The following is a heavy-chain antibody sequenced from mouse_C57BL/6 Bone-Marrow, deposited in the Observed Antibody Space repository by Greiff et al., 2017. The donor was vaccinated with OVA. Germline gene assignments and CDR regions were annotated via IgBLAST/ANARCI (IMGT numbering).Heavy chain of an antibody. CDR3: ARDGTFYTMDY. J-gene: IGHJ4*01. CDR2: ISYDGSN. CDR1: GYSITSCYY. V-gene: IGHV3-6*01. Sequence: EVKLMESGPGLVKPSQSLSLTCSVTGYSITSCYYWNWIRQFPGNKLEWMGYISYDGSNNYNPSLKNRTSITRDTSKNQFLLKLNSVTTEDTATYYCARDGTFYTMDYGGKGPSVPVSS. D-gene: IGHD1-1*02.